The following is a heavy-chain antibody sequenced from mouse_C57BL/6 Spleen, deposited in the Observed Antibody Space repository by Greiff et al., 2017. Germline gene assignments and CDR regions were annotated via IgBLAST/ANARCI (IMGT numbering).Heavy chain of an antibody. J-gene: IGHJ4*01. Sequence: EVKLVESGGGLVQPKGSLKLSCAASGFSFNTYAMNWVRQAPGKGLEWVARIRSKSNNYATYYADSVKDRFTISRDDSESMLYLQMNNLKTEDTAMYYCVRQRLPHAMDYWGQGTSVTVSS. V-gene: IGHV10-1*01. CDR2: IRSKSNNYAT. CDR3: VRQRLPHAMDY. CDR1: GFSFNTYA.